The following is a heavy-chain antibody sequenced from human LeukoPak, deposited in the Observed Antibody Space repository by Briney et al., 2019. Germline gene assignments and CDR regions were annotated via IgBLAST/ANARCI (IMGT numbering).Heavy chain of an antibody. Sequence: GGSLRLSCAASGFTFNSYAMYWVRQAPGKGLEWVSGIFGSGGSAHYADSVKGRFIISRDNSKNTVYLQMNSLRAEDKALYYCAKTTVGYSSGRYPGWPVDYWGQGTLVTVSS. CDR3: AKTTVGYSSGRYPGWPVDY. J-gene: IGHJ4*02. CDR1: GFTFNSYA. D-gene: IGHD6-19*01. V-gene: IGHV3-23*01. CDR2: IFGSGGSA.